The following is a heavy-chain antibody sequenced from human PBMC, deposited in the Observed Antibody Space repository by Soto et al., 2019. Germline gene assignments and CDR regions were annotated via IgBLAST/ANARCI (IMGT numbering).Heavy chain of an antibody. CDR1: GFTFNNYW. D-gene: IGHD3-10*01. V-gene: IGHV3-74*01. J-gene: IGHJ5*02. CDR2: INTDGDTT. CDR3: SKLQKGSYNWFDP. Sequence: GGSLRLSCAAYGFTFNNYWMHWVRHAPGKGLVWVSRINTDGDTTTYADSVKGRFTISRDNAKNTLYLQMNSLRAEDTAVYYCSKLQKGSYNWFDPWGQGTLVTVSA.